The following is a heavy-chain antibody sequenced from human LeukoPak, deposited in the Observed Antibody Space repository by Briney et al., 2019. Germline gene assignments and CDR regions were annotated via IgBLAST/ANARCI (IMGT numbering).Heavy chain of an antibody. J-gene: IGHJ4*02. Sequence: SVKVSCKASGGTFSSYAISWVRQAPGQGLEWMGRIIPIFGIANYAQKFQGRVTITADKSTSTAYMELSSLRSEDTAVYYCAGWEGGNSGNYFDYWGQGTLVTVSS. CDR2: IIPIFGIA. CDR1: GGTFSSYA. D-gene: IGHD4-23*01. CDR3: AGWEGGNSGNYFDY. V-gene: IGHV1-69*04.